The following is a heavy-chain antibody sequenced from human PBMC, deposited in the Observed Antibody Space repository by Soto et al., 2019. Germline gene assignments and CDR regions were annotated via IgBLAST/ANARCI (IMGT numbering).Heavy chain of an antibody. J-gene: IGHJ4*02. CDR3: VRSSFGCFDY. CDR2: LNYDGSST. D-gene: IGHD5-18*01. V-gene: IGHV3-74*01. Sequence: EVQLLESGGGLVQPGGTLTLSCAASGFTLSHYWMHWVRQVPGRGLVWVSRLNYDGSSTHNADSVRGRFTISRDNAKNTLYLQMSSLRVEDTAIYYCVRSSFGCFDYWGQGTVVTVSS. CDR1: GFTLSHYW.